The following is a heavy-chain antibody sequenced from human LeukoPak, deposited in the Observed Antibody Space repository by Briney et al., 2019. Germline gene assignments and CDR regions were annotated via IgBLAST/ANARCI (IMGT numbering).Heavy chain of an antibody. CDR3: ARGHSYASNYYYYYMDV. CDR1: GGSFSDYY. V-gene: IGHV4-34*01. J-gene: IGHJ6*03. D-gene: IGHD5-18*01. Sequence: SETLSLTCAVYGGSFSDYYWAWIRQPPGKGLEWIGEVNHSGSTNYNPSLKGRVTISLDASKNQFSLKLRSVTAADTAVYYCARGHSYASNYYYYYMDVWGKGTTVTVSS. CDR2: VNHSGST.